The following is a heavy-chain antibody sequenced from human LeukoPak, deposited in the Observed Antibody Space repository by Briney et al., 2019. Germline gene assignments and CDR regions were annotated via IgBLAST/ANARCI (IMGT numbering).Heavy chain of an antibody. CDR1: GFTFDDYA. V-gene: IGHV3-30*02. J-gene: IGHJ4*02. CDR3: AKDYYDTSGYLPPDY. CDR2: IRYDGSHK. D-gene: IGHD3-22*01. Sequence: GGSLRLSCAASGFTFDDYAMHWVRQAPGKGLEWVAFIRYDGSHKYYADSVKGRFTISRDNSKNTLYLQMNSLRAEDTAVYFCAKDYYDTSGYLPPDYWGQGTLVTVSS.